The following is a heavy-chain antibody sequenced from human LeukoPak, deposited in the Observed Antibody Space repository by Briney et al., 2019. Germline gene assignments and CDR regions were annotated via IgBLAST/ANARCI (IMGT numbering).Heavy chain of an antibody. CDR1: GFTFSSYA. J-gene: IGHJ4*02. CDR3: AKDASIAPRLIDY. V-gene: IGHV3-23*01. CDR2: ISGSGGNT. D-gene: IGHD6-6*01. Sequence: PGGSLRLSCAASGFTFSSYAMSWVRQAPGKGLEWVSAISGSGGNTYYADSVKGRFTISRDNFKNTLSLQMSSLRAEDTAVYYCAKDASIAPRLIDYWGQGTLVTVSS.